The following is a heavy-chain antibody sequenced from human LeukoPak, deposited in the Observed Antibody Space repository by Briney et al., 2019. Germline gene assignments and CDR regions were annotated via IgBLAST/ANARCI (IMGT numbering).Heavy chain of an antibody. CDR3: VRDYGGLIDY. Sequence: SETLSLTCTVSGGSISSGSYYWSWLRQPAGKGLEWIGRIYTSGSTNYNPSLKSRVSISIDTSKNQFSLRLSSVTAADTAVYYCVRDYGGLIDYWGQGTLVTVSS. CDR2: IYTSGST. J-gene: IGHJ4*02. D-gene: IGHD4-23*01. V-gene: IGHV4-61*02. CDR1: GGSISSGSYY.